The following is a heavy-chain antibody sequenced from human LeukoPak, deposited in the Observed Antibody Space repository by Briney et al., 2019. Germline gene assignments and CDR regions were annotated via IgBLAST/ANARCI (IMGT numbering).Heavy chain of an antibody. V-gene: IGHV3-7*01. CDR2: IKQDGSEE. J-gene: IGHJ4*02. CDR1: GFTFSNYW. CDR3: ARERGGFCSSTNCRGSFDY. Sequence: PGGSLRLSCAASGFTFSNYWVTWVRQAPGKGLEWVANIKQDGSEENYVDSVKGRFTISRDNAKNSLYVQMNSLRAEDTAVYYCARERGGFCSSTNCRGSFDYWGQGTLVTVSS. D-gene: IGHD2-2*01.